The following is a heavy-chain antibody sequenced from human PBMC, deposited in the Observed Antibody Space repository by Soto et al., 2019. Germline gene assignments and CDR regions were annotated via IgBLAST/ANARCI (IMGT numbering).Heavy chain of an antibody. V-gene: IGHV3-11*05. CDR3: ARDFVGWYALWDY. J-gene: IGHJ4*02. CDR1: GFNFNDYY. CDR2: ISTTSTYT. D-gene: IGHD6-13*01. Sequence: QVQLVESGGGLVKPGGSLRLSCVASGFNFNDYYMSWIRQAPGKGLEWVSYISTTSTYTNYADSVRGRFTVSRDNAKNSLYLQMSNLTAEDTAVYYCARDFVGWYALWDYWGQGVLVTVSS.